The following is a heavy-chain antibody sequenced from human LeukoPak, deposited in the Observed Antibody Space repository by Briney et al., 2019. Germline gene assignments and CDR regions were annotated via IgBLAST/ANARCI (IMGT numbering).Heavy chain of an antibody. D-gene: IGHD3-22*01. CDR2: ISAYNGNT. CDR3: ARGNLYYYDSSGYHNWFDP. V-gene: IGHV1-18*01. CDR1: GYTFTSYG. J-gene: IGHJ5*02. Sequence: ASVKVSCKASGYTFTSYGISWVRQAPGQGLEWMGWISAYNGNTNYAQKLQGRVTMTTDTSTSTACMELRSLRSDDTAVYYCARGNLYYYDSSGYHNWFDPWGQGTLVTVSS.